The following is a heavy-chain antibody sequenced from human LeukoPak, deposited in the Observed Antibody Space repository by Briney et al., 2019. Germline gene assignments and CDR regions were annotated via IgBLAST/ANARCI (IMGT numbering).Heavy chain of an antibody. CDR1: GDSVSSNSAA. CDR2: TYYRSKWYN. CDR3: ARHLVVVPAGYYYYYYGMDV. V-gene: IGHV6-1*01. Sequence: SQTLSLTCAISGDSVSSNSAAWNWIRQSPSRGLEWLGRTYYRSKWYNDYAVSVKSRITINPDTSKNQFSLKLSSVTAADTAVYYCARHLVVVPAGYYYYYYGMDVWGQGTTVTVSS. D-gene: IGHD2-2*01. J-gene: IGHJ6*02.